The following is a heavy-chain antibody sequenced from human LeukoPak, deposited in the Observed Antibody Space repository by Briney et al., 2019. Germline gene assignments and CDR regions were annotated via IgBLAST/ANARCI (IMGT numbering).Heavy chain of an antibody. J-gene: IGHJ4*02. CDR3: ARGSFLITFGGFIG. V-gene: IGHV3-11*04. Sequence: GGSLRLSCATSGFTFSDYYMSWIRQAPGKGLEWVSYISSSGSPIYYADSVKGRFTISSDNAKNSLFLQMNSLRAEDTAVYYCARGSFLITFGGFIGWGQGTLVTVSS. CDR2: ISSSGSPI. CDR1: GFTFSDYY. D-gene: IGHD3-16*02.